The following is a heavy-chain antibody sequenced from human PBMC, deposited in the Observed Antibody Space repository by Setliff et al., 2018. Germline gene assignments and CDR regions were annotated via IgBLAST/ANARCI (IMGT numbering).Heavy chain of an antibody. CDR1: GGMSGTYS. V-gene: IGHV1-69*13. D-gene: IGHD2-15*01. CDR3: ARDGAYCSGGSCYSFDY. J-gene: IGHJ4*02. Sequence: ASVKVSCKASGGMSGTYSISWVRQAPGQGLEWMGAIIPIFGTPNYAQRFQDRVTITAGVSTSTAYMELSSLRSDDTAVYYCARDGAYCSGGSCYSFDYWGQGTPVTVSS. CDR2: IIPIFGTP.